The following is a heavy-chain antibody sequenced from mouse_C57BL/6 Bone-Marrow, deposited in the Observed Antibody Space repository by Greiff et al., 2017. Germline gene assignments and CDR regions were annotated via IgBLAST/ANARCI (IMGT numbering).Heavy chain of an antibody. Sequence: QVQLQQSGAELVRPGASVKLSCKASGYTFTDYYINWVKQRPGQGLEWIARIYPGSGNTYYNEKFKGKATLTAEKSSSTAYMQLSSLTSEDSAVYFCARGEIYYDYDVEFAYWGQGTLVTVSA. V-gene: IGHV1-76*01. CDR3: ARGEIYYDYDVEFAY. CDR1: GYTFTDYY. CDR2: IYPGSGNT. D-gene: IGHD2-4*01. J-gene: IGHJ3*01.